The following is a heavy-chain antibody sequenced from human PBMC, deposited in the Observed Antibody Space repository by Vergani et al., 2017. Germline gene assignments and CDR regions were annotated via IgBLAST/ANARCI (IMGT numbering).Heavy chain of an antibody. CDR1: GGSISSGSYY. Sequence: QVQLQESGPGLVKPSQTLSLTCTVSGGSISSGSYYWSWIRQPAGEGLEWIGRTYTSGSTNYNPSLKSRVTISVDTSKNQFSLKLSSVTAADTAVYYCARAYYYDSSGYYFDYWGQGTLVTVSS. D-gene: IGHD3-22*01. CDR2: TYTSGST. CDR3: ARAYYYDSSGYYFDY. J-gene: IGHJ4*02. V-gene: IGHV4-61*02.